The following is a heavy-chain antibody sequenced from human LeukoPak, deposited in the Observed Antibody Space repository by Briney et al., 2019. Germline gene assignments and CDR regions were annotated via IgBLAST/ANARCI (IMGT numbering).Heavy chain of an antibody. D-gene: IGHD3-10*01. CDR1: GYTFTSYA. CDR2: INAGNGNT. CDR3: ARPLLWFGELLGMDV. Sequence: ASVKVSCKASGYTFTSYAMHWVRQAPGQRLEWMGWINAGNGNTKYSQKFQGRVTITRDTSASTAYMELSSLRSEDTAVYYCARPLLWFGELLGMDVWGQGTTVTVSS. J-gene: IGHJ6*02. V-gene: IGHV1-3*01.